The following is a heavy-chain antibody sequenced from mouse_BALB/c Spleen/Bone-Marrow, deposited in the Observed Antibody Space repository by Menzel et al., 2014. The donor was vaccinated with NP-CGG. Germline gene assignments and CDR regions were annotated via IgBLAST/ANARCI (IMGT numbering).Heavy chain of an antibody. Sequence: VQLQQSGPELVKPGASVKMSCKASGYTFTSYLIHWVKQKPGQGLEWIGYITPYNDDTKYNEKFKGKATLTSDKSSSTAYVELSSLTSEDSAVYYCARWGGTPYFDYWGQGTTLTVSS. CDR1: GYTFTSYL. CDR2: ITPYNDDT. D-gene: IGHD4-1*01. CDR3: ARWGGTPYFDY. J-gene: IGHJ2*01. V-gene: IGHV1-14*01.